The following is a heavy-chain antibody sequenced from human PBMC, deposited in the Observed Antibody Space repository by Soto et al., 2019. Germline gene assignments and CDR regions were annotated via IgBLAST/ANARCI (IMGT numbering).Heavy chain of an antibody. CDR2: ISYDGSNK. J-gene: IGHJ4*02. Sequence: QPGGSLRLSCAASGFTFSSYAMHWVRQAPGKGLEWVAVISYDGSNKYYADSVKGRFTISRDNSKNTLYLQMNSLRAEDTAVYYCASPPHQYDSSGYVDYWGQGTLVTVSS. CDR1: GFTFSSYA. V-gene: IGHV3-30-3*01. CDR3: ASPPHQYDSSGYVDY. D-gene: IGHD3-22*01.